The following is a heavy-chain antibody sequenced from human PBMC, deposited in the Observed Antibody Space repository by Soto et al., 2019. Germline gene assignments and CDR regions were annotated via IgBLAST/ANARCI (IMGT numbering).Heavy chain of an antibody. D-gene: IGHD3-22*01. V-gene: IGHV3-30-3*02. Sequence: QVQLVESGGGVVQPGRSLRLSCAASGFTFSSYAMHWVRQAPGKGLEWVAVISYDGSNKYYADSVKGRFTISRDNSKNTLYLQMNSLRAEDTAVYYCAKSRINYYDSSGYYYGGSFDYWGQGTLVTVSS. CDR2: ISYDGSNK. CDR1: GFTFSSYA. J-gene: IGHJ4*02. CDR3: AKSRINYYDSSGYYYGGSFDY.